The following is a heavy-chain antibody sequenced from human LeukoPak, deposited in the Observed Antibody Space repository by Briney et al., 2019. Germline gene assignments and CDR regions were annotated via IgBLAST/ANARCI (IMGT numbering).Heavy chain of an antibody. Sequence: GASVKVSCKASGYTFTGYYLHWVRQAPGQGLEWMGWIRPNSGGTKYAQKFQGRVTMTKDTSISTAYMELSRLRSDDTAVYYCARVVSPEWSGYYYYYMDVWGKGTTVTVSS. CDR1: GYTFTGYY. D-gene: IGHD3-3*01. CDR3: ARVVSPEWSGYYYYYMDV. CDR2: IRPNSGGT. J-gene: IGHJ6*03. V-gene: IGHV1-2*02.